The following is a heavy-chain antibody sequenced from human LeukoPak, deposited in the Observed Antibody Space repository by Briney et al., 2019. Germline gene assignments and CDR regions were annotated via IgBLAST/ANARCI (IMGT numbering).Heavy chain of an antibody. CDR3: AREVRLWYYDSSGYSAGFDY. J-gene: IGHJ4*02. D-gene: IGHD3-22*01. CDR2: IWYDGSNK. CDR1: GFTFSSYG. V-gene: IGHV3-33*01. Sequence: PGRSLRLSCAASGFTFSSYGMHWVRQAPGKGLEWVAVIWYDGSNKYYADSVKGRFTISRDNSKNTLYLQMNSLRAEDTAVYYCAREVRLWYYDSSGYSAGFDYWGQGTLVTVSS.